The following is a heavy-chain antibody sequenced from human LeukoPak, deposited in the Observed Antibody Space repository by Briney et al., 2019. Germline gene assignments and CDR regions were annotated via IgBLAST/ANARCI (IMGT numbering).Heavy chain of an antibody. CDR2: ISSNSCTI. V-gene: IGHV3-48*03. D-gene: IGHD5-12*01. CDR3: ARGSYTGFDLYFDY. CDR1: GFSFSTQE. Sequence: PGGSLRLSCATSGFSFSTQEMTWVRQAPGKGLEWVSYISSNSCTIYYADSVKGRFTISRDNTRNSVFLQLNSLRVEDTGFYYCARGSYTGFDLYFDYWGQGTLVTVSS. J-gene: IGHJ4*02.